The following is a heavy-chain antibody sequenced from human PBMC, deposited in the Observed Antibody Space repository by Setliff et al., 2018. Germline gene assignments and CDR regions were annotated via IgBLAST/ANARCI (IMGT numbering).Heavy chain of an antibody. V-gene: IGHV3-48*01. CDR1: GFTFSSHG. CDR3: ARAHRYFSDTSGYFYDQGRSAFDV. CDR2: ISTSSSTI. D-gene: IGHD3-22*01. Sequence: GGSLRLSCVASGFTFSSHGMTWVRLAPGKGLEWISYISTSSSTIYYADSVKGRFTISRDNANHTLYLQMNSLGVEDTAFYYCARAHRYFSDTSGYFYDQGRSAFDVWGQGTMVTVSS. J-gene: IGHJ3*01.